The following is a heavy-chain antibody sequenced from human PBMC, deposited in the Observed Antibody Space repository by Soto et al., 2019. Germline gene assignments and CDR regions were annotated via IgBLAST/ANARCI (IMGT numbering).Heavy chain of an antibody. Sequence: SETLSLTCAVYGGSFSGYYWSWIRQPPGKGLEWIGEINHSGSTNYNPSLKSRVTISVDTSKNQFSLKLSSVTAADTAVYYCARGGPGHFDYWGQGTLVTVSS. CDR3: ARGGPGHFDY. D-gene: IGHD1-1*01. CDR2: INHSGST. J-gene: IGHJ4*02. V-gene: IGHV4-34*01. CDR1: GGSFSGYY.